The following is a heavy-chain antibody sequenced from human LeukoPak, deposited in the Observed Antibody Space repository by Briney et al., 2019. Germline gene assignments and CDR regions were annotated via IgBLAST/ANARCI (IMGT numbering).Heavy chain of an antibody. J-gene: IGHJ4*02. CDR3: AKDFPVVVVAASFDY. D-gene: IGHD2-15*01. V-gene: IGHV3-23*01. CDR1: GFTFSSYA. CDR2: ISGSGGST. Sequence: TGGSRRLSCAASGFTFSSYAMSWVRQAPGNGLEWVSAISGSGGSTDYADSVKGRFTISRDNSKNTLYLQMNSLRAEDTAVYYCAKDFPVVVVAASFDYWGQGTLVTVSS.